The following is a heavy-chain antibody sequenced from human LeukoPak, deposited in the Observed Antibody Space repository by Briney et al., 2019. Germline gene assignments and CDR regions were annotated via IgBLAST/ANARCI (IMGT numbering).Heavy chain of an antibody. V-gene: IGHV3-48*01. CDR1: GFTFSSYS. D-gene: IGHD6-13*01. CDR3: AKWYSSSWPNFDY. J-gene: IGHJ4*02. CDR2: ISNSGNTK. Sequence: PGGSLRLSCAASGFTFSSYSMNWIRQAPGKGLEWISYISNSGNTKYYADSVKGRFTISRDNSKNTLSLQMNSLRAEDTAVYYCAKWYSSSWPNFDYWGQGTLVTVSS.